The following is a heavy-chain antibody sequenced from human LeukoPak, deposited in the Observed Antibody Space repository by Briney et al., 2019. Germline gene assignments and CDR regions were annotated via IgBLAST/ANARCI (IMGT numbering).Heavy chain of an antibody. CDR3: AREDNWYFDL. J-gene: IGHJ2*01. CDR2: INTSSSYI. V-gene: IGHV3-11*05. CDR1: GFTLSDYY. Sequence: GGSLGLSRAASGFTLSDYYMSWIRPAPGKGLEWVSKINTSSSYINYADSVKGRFTISRDNAKNSLYLQMNSLRAEDTAVYYCAREDNWYFDLWGRGTLVTVSS.